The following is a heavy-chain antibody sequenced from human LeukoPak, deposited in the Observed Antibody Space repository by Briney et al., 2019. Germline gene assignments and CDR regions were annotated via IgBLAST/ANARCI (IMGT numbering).Heavy chain of an antibody. CDR3: ARTSGFFDSSGFYQQNPYYFQY. D-gene: IGHD3-22*01. V-gene: IGHV4-34*01. J-gene: IGHJ4*02. CDR1: GDSFIGYF. Sequence: SETLSLTCAASGDSFIGYFWTRIRQAPGKGLEWIGDINHSGRTNYNPSLQRRVSISVDTSKNQFSLNVTSVTGADTAVYYCARTSGFFDSSGFYQQNPYYFQYWGQGVLVTVSS. CDR2: INHSGRT.